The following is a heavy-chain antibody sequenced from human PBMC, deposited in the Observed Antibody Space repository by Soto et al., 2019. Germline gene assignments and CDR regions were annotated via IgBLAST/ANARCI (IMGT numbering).Heavy chain of an antibody. CDR3: ARAARLSTIVGGVGPYGMDG. J-gene: IGHJ6*01. CDR2: IIPIFGTA. Sequence: SVKVSCKASGGTFSSYAISWVRQAPGQGLEWMGGIIPIFGTANYAQKFQGRVTITADESTSTAYMELSSLRSEDTAVYYCARAARLSTIVGGVGPYGMDGWERGTRVTVSS. V-gene: IGHV1-69*13. D-gene: IGHD3-3*01. CDR1: GGTFSSYA.